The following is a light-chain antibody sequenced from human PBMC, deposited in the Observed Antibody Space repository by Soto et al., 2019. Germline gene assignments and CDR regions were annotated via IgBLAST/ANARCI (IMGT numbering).Light chain of an antibody. J-gene: IGKJ4*01. CDR3: QQLNSYPLT. V-gene: IGKV1-9*01. Sequence: DIQLPQSPSFLSASVADRVTITCRASQGISSYLAWYQQKTGKTPKLLIYAASTLQSVVPSTFSVSESGSEFTLAISSLLPEDFATYYCQQLNSYPLTFGGGTKVEIK. CDR1: QGISSY. CDR2: AAS.